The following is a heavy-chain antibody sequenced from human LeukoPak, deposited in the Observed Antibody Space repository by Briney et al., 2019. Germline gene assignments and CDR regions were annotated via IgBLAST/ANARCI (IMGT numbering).Heavy chain of an antibody. CDR2: IKEDGSEK. Sequence: GGSLRLSCAASGFTFNRDWTAWVRQAPGKGLEWVANIKEDGSEKNYVDSVKGRFTISRDNSKNTLYLQMNSLRAEDTAVYYCARGSDSGYGSDYWGQGTLVTVSS. D-gene: IGHD5-12*01. V-gene: IGHV3-7*03. J-gene: IGHJ4*02. CDR3: ARGSDSGYGSDY. CDR1: GFTFNRDW.